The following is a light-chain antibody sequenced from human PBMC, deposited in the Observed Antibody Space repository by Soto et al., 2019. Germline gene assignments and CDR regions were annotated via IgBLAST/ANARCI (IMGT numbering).Light chain of an antibody. V-gene: IGKV1-27*01. Sequence: DIQMTQSPSSLSASVGDRVTITCRASQGISNGLAWYQQKPGKVPKLLIYAASTLQPGVPSLFSGSGSGTDFTLTISSLQPEDVATYYCQKHNSAPHTFGQGTRLEIK. CDR2: AAS. J-gene: IGKJ5*01. CDR1: QGISNG. CDR3: QKHNSAPHT.